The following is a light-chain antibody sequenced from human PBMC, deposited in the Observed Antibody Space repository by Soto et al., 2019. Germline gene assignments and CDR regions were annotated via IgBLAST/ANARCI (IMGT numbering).Light chain of an antibody. Sequence: QSPLTQPRSVSGSPGQSVTISCTGTISDVGAYNYVSWYQQHPGRAPKLMIYDVRKRPSGVPDRFYGSKSGDTASLTISGLQAEDEADDYCCSYAGNSIRVFGTGTQLTVL. CDR1: ISDVGAYNY. CDR2: DVR. V-gene: IGLV2-11*01. J-gene: IGLJ1*01. CDR3: CSYAGNSIRV.